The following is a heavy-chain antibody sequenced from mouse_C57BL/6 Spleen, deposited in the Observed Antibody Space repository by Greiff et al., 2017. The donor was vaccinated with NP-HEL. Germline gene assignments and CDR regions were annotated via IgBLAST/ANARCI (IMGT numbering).Heavy chain of an antibody. V-gene: IGHV5-6*01. J-gene: IGHJ3*01. CDR3: ARRETGTGFAY. D-gene: IGHD4-1*01. Sequence: EVQLVESGGDLVKPGGSLKLSCAASGFTFSSYGMSWVRQTPDKRLEWVATISSGGSYPYYPDSVKGRFSISRDNAKNTMYLQMSSLKSEDTAMYYCARRETGTGFAYWGQGTLVTVSA. CDR2: ISSGGSYP. CDR1: GFTFSSYG.